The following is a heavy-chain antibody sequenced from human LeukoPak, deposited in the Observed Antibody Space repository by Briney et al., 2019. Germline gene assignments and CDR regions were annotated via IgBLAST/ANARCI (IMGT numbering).Heavy chain of an antibody. V-gene: IGHV1-46*03. D-gene: IGHD2-2*01. CDR2: INPSGGST. CDR1: GYTFTSYY. CDR3: AGTKKGYQLLSLFDY. Sequence: ASVKVSCKASGYTFTSYYMHWVRQAPGQGLEWMGIINPSGGSTSYAQKFQGRVTMTRDTSTSTVYMELSSLRSEDTAVYYCAGTKKGYQLLSLFDYWGRGTLVTVSS. J-gene: IGHJ4*02.